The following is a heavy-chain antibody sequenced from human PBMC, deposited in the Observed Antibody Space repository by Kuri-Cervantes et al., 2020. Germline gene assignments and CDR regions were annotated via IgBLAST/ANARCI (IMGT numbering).Heavy chain of an antibody. CDR2: ISSSSSTI. J-gene: IGHJ6*02. V-gene: IGHV3-48*02. CDR3: ARDPETGTEPYYGMDV. CDR1: GFTFSSYS. Sequence: GGSLRLSCAASGFTFSSYSMNWVRQALGKGLEWVSYISSSSSTIYYADSVKGRFTISRDNAKNSLYLQMNSLRDEDTAVYYCARDPETGTEPYYGMDVWGQGTTVTVSS. D-gene: IGHD1-7*01.